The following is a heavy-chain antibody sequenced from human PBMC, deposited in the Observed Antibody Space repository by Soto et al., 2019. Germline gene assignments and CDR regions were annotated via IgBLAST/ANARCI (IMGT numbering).Heavy chain of an antibody. J-gene: IGHJ4*02. D-gene: IGHD3-22*01. CDR2: ISSSSSTI. CDR3: ASGGYREFDD. V-gene: IGHV3-48*01. CDR1: GFTFSSYS. Sequence: GSLRLSCAASGFTFSSYSMNWVRQAPGKGLEWVSYISSSSSTIYYADSVKGRFTISRDNAKNSLYLQMNSLRVEDTAVDYCASGGYREFDDWGQGTLVTVSS.